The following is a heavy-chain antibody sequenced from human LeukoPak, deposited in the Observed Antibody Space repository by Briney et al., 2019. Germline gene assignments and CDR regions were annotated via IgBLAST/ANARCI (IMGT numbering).Heavy chain of an antibody. CDR3: ARSRGYSGETYYFDY. CDR1: GGTFSSYA. V-gene: IGHV1-69*05. D-gene: IGHD5-12*01. CDR2: IIPIFGTA. Sequence: GSSVKVSCKASGGTFSSYAISWVRQAPGQGLEWMGGIIPIFGTANYAQKFQGRVTITTDESTSTAYMELSSLRSEDTAVYYCARSRGYSGETYYFDYWGQGTLVTVSS. J-gene: IGHJ4*02.